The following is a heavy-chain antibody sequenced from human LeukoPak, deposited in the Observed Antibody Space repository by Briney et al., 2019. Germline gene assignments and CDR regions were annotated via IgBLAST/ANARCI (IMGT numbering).Heavy chain of an antibody. CDR1: GGSISSSSYY. CDR3: ARDRPSDAFDI. Sequence: SETLSLTCTVSGGSISSSSYYWGWIRQPPGKGLEWIGSIYYSGSTYYNPSLKSRVTISVDTSKNQFSLKLSSVTAADTAVYYCARDRPSDAFDIWGQGTMVTVSS. V-gene: IGHV4-39*07. J-gene: IGHJ3*02. CDR2: IYYSGST.